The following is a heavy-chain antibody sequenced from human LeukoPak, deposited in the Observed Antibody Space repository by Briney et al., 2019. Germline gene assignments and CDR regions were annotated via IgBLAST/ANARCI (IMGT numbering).Heavy chain of an antibody. CDR1: GYSISSGYY. V-gene: IGHV4-38-2*01. D-gene: IGHD3-3*01. Sequence: SETLSLTCAVSGYSISSGYYWGWIRQPPGKGLEWIGSIYHSGSTYYNPSLKSRLTISVDTSKNQFSLKLSSVTAADTAVYYCARHITIFGVVIPFFDYWGQGTLVTVSS. CDR2: IYHSGST. J-gene: IGHJ4*02. CDR3: ARHITIFGVVIPFFDY.